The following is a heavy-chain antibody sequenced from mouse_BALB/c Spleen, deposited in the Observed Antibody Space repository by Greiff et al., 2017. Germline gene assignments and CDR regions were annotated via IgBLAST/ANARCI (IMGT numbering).Heavy chain of an antibody. CDR3: ARNYYYGKGYFDV. CDR2: IWSGGST. CDR1: GFSLTSYG. D-gene: IGHD2-1*01. Sequence: VQGVESGPGLVQPSQSLSITCTVSGFSLTSYGVHWVRQSPGKGLEWLGVIWSGGSTDYNAAFISRLSISKDNSKSQVFFKMNSLQANDTAIYYCARNYYYGKGYFDVWGAGTTVTVSS. V-gene: IGHV2-2*02. J-gene: IGHJ1*01.